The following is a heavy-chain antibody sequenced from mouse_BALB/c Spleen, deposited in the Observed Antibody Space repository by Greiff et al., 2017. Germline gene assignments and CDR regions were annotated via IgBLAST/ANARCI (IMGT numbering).Heavy chain of an antibody. CDR1: GFTFSSYT. CDR3: ARHYDGGVFAY. CDR2: ISNGGGST. D-gene: IGHD2-12*01. Sequence: EVMLVESGGGLVQPGGSLKLSCAASGFTFSSYTMSWVRQTPEKRLEWVAYISNGGGSTYYPDTVKGRFTISRDNAKNTLYLQMSSLKSEDTAMYYCARHYDGGVFAYWGQGTLVTVSA. J-gene: IGHJ3*01. V-gene: IGHV5-12-2*01.